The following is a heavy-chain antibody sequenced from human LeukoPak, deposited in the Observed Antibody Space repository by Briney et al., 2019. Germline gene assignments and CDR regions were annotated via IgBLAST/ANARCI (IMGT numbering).Heavy chain of an antibody. CDR2: IYYSGST. Sequence: SETLSLTCTVSGGSISSSSYYWGWIRQPPGKGLEWIGSIYYSGSTYYNPSLKSRVTISVDTSKNQFSLKLSSVTAADTAVYYCARDLYGDYRYWYFDLWGRGTLVTVSS. CDR3: ARDLYGDYRYWYFDL. V-gene: IGHV4-39*07. D-gene: IGHD4-17*01. J-gene: IGHJ2*01. CDR1: GGSISSSSYY.